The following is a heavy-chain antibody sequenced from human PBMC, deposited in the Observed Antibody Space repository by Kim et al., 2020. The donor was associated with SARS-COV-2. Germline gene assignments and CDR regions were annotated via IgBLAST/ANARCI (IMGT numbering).Heavy chain of an antibody. D-gene: IGHD1-7*01. Sequence: GGSLRLSCSASGFSFSDYAMNWVRQAPGKGLEWLSSITGSSDYTYYTDSVKGRFTISRDNSRNTLFLQMNNLKAEDTAVYYCAKRVKTGTPGALYYWGQG. V-gene: IGHV3-23*01. CDR3: AKRVKTGTPGALYY. J-gene: IGHJ4*02. CDR1: GFSFSDYA. CDR2: ITGSSDYT.